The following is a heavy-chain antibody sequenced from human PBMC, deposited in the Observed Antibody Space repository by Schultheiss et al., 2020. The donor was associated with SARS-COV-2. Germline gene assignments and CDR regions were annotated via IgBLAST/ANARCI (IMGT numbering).Heavy chain of an antibody. D-gene: IGHD2-2*01. CDR1: GFTFSSYA. CDR2: IWYDGSNK. J-gene: IGHJ6*02. V-gene: IGHV3-33*08. Sequence: GGSLRLSCAASGFTFSSYAMSWVRQAPGKGLEWVAVIWYDGSNKYYADSVKGRFTISRDNSKNTLYLQMNSLRAEDTAVYYCAREDIVVVPAGNYYYYGMDVWGQGTTVTVSS. CDR3: AREDIVVVPAGNYYYYGMDV.